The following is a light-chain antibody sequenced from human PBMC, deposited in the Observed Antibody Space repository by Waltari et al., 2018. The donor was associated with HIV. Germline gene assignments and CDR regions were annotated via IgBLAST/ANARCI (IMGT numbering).Light chain of an antibody. CDR1: ASDIGYFDY. CDR3: CSYAGTYTYV. J-gene: IGLJ1*01. Sequence: QSALTQPRSVSGSPGQSVTISCTGTASDIGYFDYVSCYQQYPGKAPKVITYEVFQRPSGVPDRFTASKSGITSSLTISGLQDEDEADYYCCSYAGTYTYVFGSGTTVTVL. V-gene: IGLV2-11*01. CDR2: EVF.